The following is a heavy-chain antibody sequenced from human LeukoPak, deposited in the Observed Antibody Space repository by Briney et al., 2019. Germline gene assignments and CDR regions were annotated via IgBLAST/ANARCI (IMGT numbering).Heavy chain of an antibody. CDR3: ANSPHGMDRGVIVDV. Sequence: GGSLRLSCAASGFTFSSYAMSWVRQAPGKGLEWVSAISGSGGSTYYADSVKGRFTISRDNSKSTLYLQMNSLRAEDTAVYYCANSPHGMDRGVIVDVWGQGTTVTVSS. CDR1: GFTFSSYA. V-gene: IGHV3-23*01. CDR2: ISGSGGST. J-gene: IGHJ6*02. D-gene: IGHD3-10*01.